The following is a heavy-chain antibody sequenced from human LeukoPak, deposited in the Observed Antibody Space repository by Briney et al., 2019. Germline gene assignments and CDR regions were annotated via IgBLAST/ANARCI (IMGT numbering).Heavy chain of an antibody. Sequence: GGSLRLSCAASGFTFSSYAMGWVRQAPGKWLEWVSAITASGGDTYYADSVKGRFTISRDNSKNTLYLQVNSLRAEDTAVYYCAKGNGYSYGRYYFDYWGQGTLVTVSS. D-gene: IGHD5-18*01. CDR2: ITASGGDT. CDR1: GFTFSSYA. CDR3: AKGNGYSYGRYYFDY. J-gene: IGHJ4*02. V-gene: IGHV3-23*01.